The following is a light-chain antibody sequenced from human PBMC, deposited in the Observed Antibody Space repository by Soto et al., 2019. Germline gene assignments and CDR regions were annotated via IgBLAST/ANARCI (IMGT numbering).Light chain of an antibody. CDR3: SSYTSSSTVA. Sequence: QSVLTQPASVSGAPGQSITISCTGTSSDVGAYNYVSWYQQHPDKAPKLMIYDVSNRPSGVSNRFSGSKSGNTASLTISGLQAEDEADYYCSSYTSSSTVAFGGGTKLTVL. J-gene: IGLJ2*01. V-gene: IGLV2-14*01. CDR1: SSDVGAYNY. CDR2: DVS.